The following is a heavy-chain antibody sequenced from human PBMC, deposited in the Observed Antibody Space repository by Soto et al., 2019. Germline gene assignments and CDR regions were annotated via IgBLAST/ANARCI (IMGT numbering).Heavy chain of an antibody. CDR1: GFTFSNYG. CDR3: ARTAYYYDSSGYYFDY. Sequence: QVQLVESGGGVVQPGRSLRLSCAASGFTFSNYGMHWVHQAPGKGLEWVALIWYDGSNKYYADSVKGRFTISRDNSKNTLYLQMNSLRAEDTAVYFCARTAYYYDSSGYYFDYWGQGSLVTVSS. J-gene: IGHJ4*02. V-gene: IGHV3-33*01. CDR2: IWYDGSNK. D-gene: IGHD3-22*01.